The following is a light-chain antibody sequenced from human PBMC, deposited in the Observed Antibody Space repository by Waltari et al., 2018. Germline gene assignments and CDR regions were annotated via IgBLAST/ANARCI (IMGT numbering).Light chain of an antibody. CDR1: SSGVGVFSY. CDR2: DVS. Sequence: SALPQPTPVSAPPGRSVNLSCPGTSSGVGVFSYVTWYQHHPGKAPKLMIYDVSKRPSGVPDRFSGAKSGNTASLTISGLQAEDEADYYCCSYAGSSRVVFGGGTKLTVL. CDR3: CSYAGSSRVV. J-gene: IGLJ2*01. V-gene: IGLV2-11*01.